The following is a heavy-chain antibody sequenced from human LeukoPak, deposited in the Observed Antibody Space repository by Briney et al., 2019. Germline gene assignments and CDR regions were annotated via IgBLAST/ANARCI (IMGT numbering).Heavy chain of an antibody. V-gene: IGHV3-33*01. CDR3: ASDILTGLDAFDI. Sequence: PGRSLRLSCAASGFTFSSYGMHWVRQAPGKGLEWVAVIWYDGSNKYYADSVKGRFTISRDNSKNTLYLQMNNLRAEDTAVYYCASDILTGLDAFDIWGQGTMVTVSS. CDR2: IWYDGSNK. D-gene: IGHD3-9*01. J-gene: IGHJ3*02. CDR1: GFTFSSYG.